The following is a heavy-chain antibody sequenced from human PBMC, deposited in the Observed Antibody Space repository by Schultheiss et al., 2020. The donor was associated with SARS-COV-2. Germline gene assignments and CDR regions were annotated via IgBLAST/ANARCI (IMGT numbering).Heavy chain of an antibody. CDR2: IHTSGSI. CDR1: GGSISSFS. D-gene: IGHD4-17*01. V-gene: IGHV4-4*07. Sequence: SETLSLTCTVSGGSISSFSWSWIRQPAGKGLEWIGRIHTSGSINYNPSLKSRVTISVDKSKNQFSLKLSSVTAADTAVYYCASTVVEDYGDYVDYWGQGTLVTVSS. CDR3: ASTVVEDYGDYVDY. J-gene: IGHJ4*02.